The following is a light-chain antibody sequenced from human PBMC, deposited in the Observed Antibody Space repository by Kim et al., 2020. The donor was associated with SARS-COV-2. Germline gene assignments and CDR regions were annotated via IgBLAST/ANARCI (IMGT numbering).Light chain of an antibody. CDR1: KLGDKY. V-gene: IGLV3-1*01. CDR3: QAWDSSTVV. CDR2: QDS. J-gene: IGLJ2*01. Sequence: SYELTQQPSVSVSPGQTASITCSGVKLGDKYACWYQQKPGQSPVLVIYQDSKRPSGIPERFSGSNSGNTATLTISGTQAMDEADYYCQAWDSSTVVFGGGTKVTV.